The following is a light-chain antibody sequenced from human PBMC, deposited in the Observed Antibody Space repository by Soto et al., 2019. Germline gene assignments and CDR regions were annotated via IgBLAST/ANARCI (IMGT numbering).Light chain of an antibody. CDR2: EVS. Sequence: QSLLTQPASVSGSPGQSITISCTGTSSDVGSYNLVSWYQQHPGKAPKLMIYEVSKRPSGVSNRFSGSKSGNTASLTISGLQAEDEADYYCCSYAGSSTYRVGTVTKVTVL. V-gene: IGLV2-23*02. CDR3: CSYAGSSTYR. CDR1: SSDVGSYNL. J-gene: IGLJ1*01.